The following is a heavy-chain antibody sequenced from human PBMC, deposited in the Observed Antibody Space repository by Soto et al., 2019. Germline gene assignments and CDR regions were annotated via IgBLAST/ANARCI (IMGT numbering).Heavy chain of an antibody. CDR1: GYTFTGYY. V-gene: IGHV1-2*02. CDR3: ARVEQQLVRFDY. Sequence: GASVKVSCKASGYTFTGYYMHWLRQAPGQGLEWMGGINPNSGATNYAQNFQGRVTMTRDTSISTAYMELSRLRSDDTAVYYCARVEQQLVRFDYWGQGTLVTVS. D-gene: IGHD6-13*01. J-gene: IGHJ4*02. CDR2: INPNSGAT.